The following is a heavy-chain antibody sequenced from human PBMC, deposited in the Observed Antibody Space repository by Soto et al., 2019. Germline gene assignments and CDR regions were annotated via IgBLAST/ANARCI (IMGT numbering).Heavy chain of an antibody. D-gene: IGHD5-12*01. CDR3: ATHIVATEVNDAFDI. J-gene: IGHJ3*02. CDR2: ISGRGGST. Sequence: PGGSLRLSCAASGFTFSSYAMSLVRQAPGKGLEWVSAISGRGGSTNYADSVKGRFTISRDNSKNTLYLQMNSLRAEDTAVYYSATHIVATEVNDAFDIWGQGTMVPVSS. CDR1: GFTFSSYA. V-gene: IGHV3-23*01.